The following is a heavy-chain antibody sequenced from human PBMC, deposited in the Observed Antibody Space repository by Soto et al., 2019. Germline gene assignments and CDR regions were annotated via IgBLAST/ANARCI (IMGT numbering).Heavy chain of an antibody. CDR2: ISYDGSNK. CDR3: AKDYDSSGYSHYFDY. V-gene: IGHV3-30*18. D-gene: IGHD3-22*01. Sequence: GGSLTLSCAASGFPFSSNYMHWVRQAPGKGLEWVAVISYDGSNKYYADSVKGRFTISRDNSKNTLYLQMNSLRAEDTAVYYSAKDYDSSGYSHYFDYWGQGTLVTVSS. J-gene: IGHJ4*02. CDR1: GFPFSSNY.